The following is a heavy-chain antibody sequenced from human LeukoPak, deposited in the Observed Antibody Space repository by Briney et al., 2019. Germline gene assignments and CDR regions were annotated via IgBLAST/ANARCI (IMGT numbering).Heavy chain of an antibody. CDR3: ARVAYGFCSSSTCFNWFDP. D-gene: IGHD2-2*01. CDR1: GGSISGYY. Sequence: PSETLSLTCTVSGGSISGYYWSWIRQPPGKGLEWVGYISYSGSTNYNPSLKSRVTISVDTSKNQFSLKLSSVTAADTAVYYCARVAYGFCSSSTCFNWFDPWGQGTLVTVSS. J-gene: IGHJ5*02. CDR2: ISYSGST. V-gene: IGHV4-59*12.